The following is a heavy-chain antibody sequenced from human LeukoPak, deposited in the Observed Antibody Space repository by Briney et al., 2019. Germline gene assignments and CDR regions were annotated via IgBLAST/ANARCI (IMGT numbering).Heavy chain of an antibody. D-gene: IGHD3-3*01. J-gene: IGHJ3*02. CDR3: AKGRTYDFWSGDDAFDI. CDR1: GFTFSSYA. Sequence: GGSLRLSCAAPGFTFSSYAMSWVRQAPGKGLEWVSVISGSGGSTYYADSVKGRFTISRDNSKNTLYLQMNSLRAEDTAVYYCAKGRTYDFWSGDDAFDIWGQGTMVTVSS. V-gene: IGHV3-23*01. CDR2: ISGSGGST.